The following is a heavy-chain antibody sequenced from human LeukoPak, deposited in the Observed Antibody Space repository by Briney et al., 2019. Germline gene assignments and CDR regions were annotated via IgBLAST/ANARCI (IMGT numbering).Heavy chain of an antibody. J-gene: IGHJ4*02. CDR3: AREDFRSHFDY. CDR2: ITSGSTTI. Sequence: GGSLRLSCAASGFTFSSYAMHWVRQAPGKGLEWVSYITSGSTTIYYADSVKGRFTISRDDSKNSLYLQMNSLRAEDTAVYYCAREDFRSHFDYWGQGTLVTVSS. D-gene: IGHD3/OR15-3a*01. CDR1: GFTFSSYA. V-gene: IGHV3-48*01.